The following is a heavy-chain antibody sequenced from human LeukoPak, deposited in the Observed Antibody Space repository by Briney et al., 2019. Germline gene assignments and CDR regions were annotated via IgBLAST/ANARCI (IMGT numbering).Heavy chain of an antibody. Sequence: PGRSLRLSCAASGFTFDDYAMHWVRRAPGKGLEWVSRISWNSGGIGYADSVKGRFSISRDNAKNSLYLQMNSLRAEDTALYYCAKDHAVGDGYNSLDYWGQGTLVTVSS. CDR1: GFTFDDYA. CDR2: ISWNSGGI. J-gene: IGHJ4*02. V-gene: IGHV3-9*01. D-gene: IGHD5-24*01. CDR3: AKDHAVGDGYNSLDY.